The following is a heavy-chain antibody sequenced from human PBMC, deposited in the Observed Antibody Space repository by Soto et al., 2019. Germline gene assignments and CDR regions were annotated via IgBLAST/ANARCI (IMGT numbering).Heavy chain of an antibody. J-gene: IGHJ5*02. CDR3: VKNSGWFNT. CDR2: IIPIFGTA. CDR1: GGTFSSCS. V-gene: IGHV1-69*06. Sequence: SVEVCWKASGGTFSSCSSSSVRQAPGQGLEWMGGIIPIFGTANYAQKFQGRVTITADNSRNTVYLQMNSLRGDDTALYYCVKNSGWFNTWGQGALVTVSS. D-gene: IGHD3-10*01.